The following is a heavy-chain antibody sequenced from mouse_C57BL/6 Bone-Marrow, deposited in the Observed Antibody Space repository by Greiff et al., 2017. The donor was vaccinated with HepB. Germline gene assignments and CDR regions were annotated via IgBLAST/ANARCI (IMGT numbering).Heavy chain of an antibody. J-gene: IGHJ3*01. CDR3: ARLDGYYPAAWFAY. V-gene: IGHV5-9*01. CDR2: ISGGGGNT. CDR1: GFTFSSYT. Sequence: EVKLMESGGGLVKPGGSLKLSCAASGFTFSSYTMSWVRQTPEKRLEWVATISGGGGNTYYPDSVKGRFTISRDNAKNTLYLQMSSLRSEDTALYYCARLDGYYPAAWFAYWGQGTLVTVSA. D-gene: IGHD2-3*01.